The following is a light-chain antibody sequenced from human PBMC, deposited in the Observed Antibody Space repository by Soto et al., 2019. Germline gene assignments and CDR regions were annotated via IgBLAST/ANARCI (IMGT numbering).Light chain of an antibody. CDR3: SSYLNYNSEV. V-gene: IGLV2-8*01. CDR2: EVN. Sequence: QSALTQPPSASGSPGQSVTISCTGTSTDVGSYNYVSWYQRHPGKAPKLIIYEVNKRPSGVPDRFSGSKSGYTASLTVSGLQAEDEADYYCSSYLNYNSEVFGTGTKLTVL. CDR1: STDVGSYNY. J-gene: IGLJ1*01.